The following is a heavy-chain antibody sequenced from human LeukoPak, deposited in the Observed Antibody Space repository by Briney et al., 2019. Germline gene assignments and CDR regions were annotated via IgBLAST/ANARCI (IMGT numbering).Heavy chain of an antibody. CDR2: IHHSGYA. CDR1: NGSLSGFY. Sequence: SETLSLTCAVYNGSLSGFYWSWIRQPPRKGLKWIGQIHHSGYAHYSPSLRSRVTMSLDTSKKQFSLKLSTVAAADTAVYYCARHGTLLASGTNFDNWGQGSLVTVSS. D-gene: IGHD3-10*01. J-gene: IGHJ4*02. V-gene: IGHV4-34*01. CDR3: ARHGTLLASGTNFDN.